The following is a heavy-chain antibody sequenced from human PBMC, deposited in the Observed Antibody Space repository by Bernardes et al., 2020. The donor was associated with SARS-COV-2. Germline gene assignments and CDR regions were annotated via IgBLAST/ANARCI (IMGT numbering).Heavy chain of an antibody. Sequence: GGSLRLSCAASGFTFSNAWMSWVRQAPGKGLEWVGRIKSKTDGGTTDYAAPVKGRFTISRDDSKNTLYLQMNSLKTEDTAVYYCTTVRRLITENTNWGFGGSDYWGQGTLVTVSS. J-gene: IGHJ4*02. D-gene: IGHD7-27*01. CDR3: TTVRRLITENTNWGFGGSDY. CDR1: GFTFSNAW. CDR2: IKSKTDGGTT. V-gene: IGHV3-15*01.